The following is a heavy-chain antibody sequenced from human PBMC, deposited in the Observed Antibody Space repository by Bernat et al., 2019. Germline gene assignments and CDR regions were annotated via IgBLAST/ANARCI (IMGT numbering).Heavy chain of an antibody. J-gene: IGHJ4*02. Sequence: LRLSSADSGFTFSPSWMHWVRQDPAPFLFLVSLLNSDGSLTTYASSVTGRFSISRDNAKNTLFLQMNSLRAEDTAVYYCVRDLGGIDDYWGQGTLVTVSS. CDR3: VRDLGGIDDY. CDR1: GFTFSPSW. CDR2: LNSDGSLT. D-gene: IGHD3-16*01. V-gene: IGHV3-74*01.